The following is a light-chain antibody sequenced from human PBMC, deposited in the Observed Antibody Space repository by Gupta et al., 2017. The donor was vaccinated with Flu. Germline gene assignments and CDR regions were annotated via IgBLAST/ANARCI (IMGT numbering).Light chain of an antibody. J-gene: IGLJ3*02. CDR2: GNT. CDR1: SYNNGSGFD. V-gene: IGLV1-40*01. CDR3: QSYDRSLTVWV. Sequence: QSVLTPAPSGSRAPRKRVPIYCNGSSYNNGSGFDVKWYQQLPETAPKLLIYGNTNLTSGVPDRFSGFKSGTSASLDNTGLQVEDEADYYCQSYDRSLTVWVFGGGTNLAVL.